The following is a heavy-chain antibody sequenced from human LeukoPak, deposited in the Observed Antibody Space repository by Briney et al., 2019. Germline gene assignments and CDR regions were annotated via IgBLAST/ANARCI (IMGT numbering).Heavy chain of an antibody. D-gene: IGHD6-19*01. Sequence: SETLSLTCTVSGYSISSGYYWGWIRQPPGKGLEWIGSIYHSGSAYYNPSLKSRVTISVDTSKNQFSLKLSSVTAADTAVYYCARDTSSGWDNPTAFDIWGQGTMVTVSS. J-gene: IGHJ3*02. V-gene: IGHV4-38-2*02. CDR2: IYHSGSA. CDR3: ARDTSSGWDNPTAFDI. CDR1: GYSISSGYY.